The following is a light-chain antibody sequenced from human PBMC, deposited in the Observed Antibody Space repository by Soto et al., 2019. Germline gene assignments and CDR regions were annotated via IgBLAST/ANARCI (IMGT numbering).Light chain of an antibody. CDR3: MQRVEVPRT. CDR2: MVS. CDR1: QSLLDSVDGNTY. J-gene: IGKJ1*01. V-gene: IGKV2-40*01. Sequence: ETVMTQTPLSLPVTPGEPASISCRSSQSLLDSVDGNTYLDWYLQKPGQSPQLVIHMVSLRASGVPDRISGSGSGTDFTLKISRVEAEDIGISYCMQRVEVPRTFGQGPKVAIK.